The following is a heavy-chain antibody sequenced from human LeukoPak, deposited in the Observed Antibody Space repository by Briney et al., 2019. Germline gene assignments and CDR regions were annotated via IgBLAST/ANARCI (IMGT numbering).Heavy chain of an antibody. Sequence: GASVKVSCKASGYTFTGYYMHWVRQAPGQGLEWMGRINPNSGGTNYAQKFQGRVTTTRDTSISTAYMELSRPRSDDAAVYYCASQSYCSGGSCYQINDYWGQGTLVTVSS. J-gene: IGHJ4*02. CDR2: INPNSGGT. CDR3: ASQSYCSGGSCYQINDY. V-gene: IGHV1-2*06. D-gene: IGHD2-15*01. CDR1: GYTFTGYY.